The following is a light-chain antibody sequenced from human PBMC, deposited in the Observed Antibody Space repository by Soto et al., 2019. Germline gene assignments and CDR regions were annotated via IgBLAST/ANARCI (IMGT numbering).Light chain of an antibody. CDR2: GAS. CDR1: QSVSSSY. Sequence: EIVLTQSPFTLSLSPGERANLSVRASQSVSSSYLAWYQQKPGQAPRLLIYGASSRATGIPDRFSGSGSGTDFTLTISRLEPEDFAVYYCQQYGSSRWTFGQGTKVDIK. CDR3: QQYGSSRWT. V-gene: IGKV3-20*01. J-gene: IGKJ1*01.